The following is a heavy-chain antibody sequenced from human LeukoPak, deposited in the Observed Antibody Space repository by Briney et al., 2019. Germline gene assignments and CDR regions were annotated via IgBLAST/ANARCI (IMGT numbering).Heavy chain of an antibody. V-gene: IGHV3-23*01. J-gene: IGHJ4*02. CDR1: GFTFSIYG. D-gene: IGHD5-24*01. Sequence: GGSLKLSCAASGFTFSIYGMNWVRQSPGKGLEWVSGIGGSGDRTYYADSVKGRFSISRDNSKNTLYLQINSLRVEDTAVYYCAKDMRMASFEHWGRGTQVTVSS. CDR2: IGGSGDRT. CDR3: AKDMRMASFEH.